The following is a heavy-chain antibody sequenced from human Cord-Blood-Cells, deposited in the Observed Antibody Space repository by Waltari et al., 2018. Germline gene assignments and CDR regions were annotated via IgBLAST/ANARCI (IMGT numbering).Heavy chain of an antibody. CDR2: IVPIVGTA. V-gene: IGHV1-69*01. J-gene: IGHJ3*02. Sequence: KKLRSSVKASCKASGVTFSSYAISWVRQAPGQGLEWLGGIVPIVGTANYGQKIQGRVTITADESTSTAYLELSSLRSEDTAVYYGAGREDDYGNAGAVDIWGQGTMVTVSS. CDR1: GVTFSSYA. CDR3: AGREDDYGNAGAVDI. D-gene: IGHD4-4*01.